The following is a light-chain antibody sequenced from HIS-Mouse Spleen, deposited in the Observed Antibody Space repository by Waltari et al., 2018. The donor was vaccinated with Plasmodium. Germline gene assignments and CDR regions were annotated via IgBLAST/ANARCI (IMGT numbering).Light chain of an antibody. CDR2: EDS. J-gene: IGLJ3*02. V-gene: IGLV3-10*01. Sequence: SYELTQPPSVSVSPGQTARTTCSGDALPKQYAYWYQQKSGQAPVLVIYEDSKRPSGIPERCSGSSSGTMATLTISGAQVEDEADYYCYSTDSSGNHRVFGGGTKLTVL. CDR3: YSTDSSGNHRV. CDR1: ALPKQY.